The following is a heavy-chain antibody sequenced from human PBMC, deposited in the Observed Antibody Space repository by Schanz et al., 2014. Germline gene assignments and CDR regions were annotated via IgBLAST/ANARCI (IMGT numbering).Heavy chain of an antibody. CDR1: GFTFSTHA. J-gene: IGHJ4*02. V-gene: IGHV3-23*01. CDR3: AKVRYSSGWRGDYFDE. D-gene: IGHD6-25*01. Sequence: EMQLLESGGGLIQPGGSLRLSCAASGFTFSTHAMSWVRQAPGKGLEWVSAISGSGGSTYYADSVKGRFTISRDNSKNALYLQMNSLRAEDTAVYYCAKVRYSSGWRGDYFDEWGQGTLVTVAS. CDR2: ISGSGGST.